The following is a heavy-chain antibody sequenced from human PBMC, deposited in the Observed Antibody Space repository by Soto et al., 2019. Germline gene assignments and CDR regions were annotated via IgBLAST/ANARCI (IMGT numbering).Heavy chain of an antibody. CDR1: GYTFTTHG. CDR3: EGVDCFVGGSFRP. D-gene: IGHD3-16*01. J-gene: IGHJ5*02. Sequence: QVQLVQSGAEVKEPGASVRVSCKASGYTFTTHGISWVRQAPGQGLEWMGWISPYNGKTTYAQKVQGRVTMTTDTATRIACMGWRCRGSDDSFFYYGEGVDCFVGGSFRPRGHRT. CDR2: ISPYNGKT. V-gene: IGHV1-18*04.